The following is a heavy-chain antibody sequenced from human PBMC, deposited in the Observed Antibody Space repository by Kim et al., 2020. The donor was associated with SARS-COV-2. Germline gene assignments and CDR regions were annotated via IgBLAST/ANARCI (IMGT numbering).Heavy chain of an antibody. CDR3: ARDLAVVGKGFDY. Sequence: GGSLRLSCVASGFTFRNYWMHWVRQAPGKGLVYVSRINGDGSRITYADSVKGRFTISRDNAKNTLYLQMNSLRAEDTAVYYCARDLAVVGKGFDYWCQGTLVTVSS. J-gene: IGHJ4*02. CDR2: INGDGSRI. V-gene: IGHV3-74*03. CDR1: GFTFRNYW. D-gene: IGHD6-19*01.